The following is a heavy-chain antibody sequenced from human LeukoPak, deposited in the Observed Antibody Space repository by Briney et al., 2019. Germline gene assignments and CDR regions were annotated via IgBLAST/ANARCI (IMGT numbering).Heavy chain of an antibody. V-gene: IGHV4-59*08. CDR1: GGSINSYY. D-gene: IGHD3-10*01. CDR2: IYYSGGT. J-gene: IGHJ6*02. CDR3: ARQGAPSGSGLYFYFGMDV. Sequence: SEILSLTCAVSGGSINSYYWSWIRQRPGKGLEWIGYIYYSGGTNYNPSLKSRVTISVDTSNNQLSLNLISVTAADTAAYYCARQGAPSGSGLYFYFGMDVWGQGTTVTVSS.